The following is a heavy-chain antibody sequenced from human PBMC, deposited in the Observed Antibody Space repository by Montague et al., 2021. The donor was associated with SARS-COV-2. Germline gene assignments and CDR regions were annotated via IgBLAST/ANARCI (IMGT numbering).Heavy chain of an antibody. CDR2: INWDDDK. V-gene: IGHV2-70*11. D-gene: IGHD4-23*01. CDR3: ARVQTTVAYDY. Sequence: VKPTQTLTLTCTFSGFSLSTSGVGVGWIRQPPGKALEWLARINWDDDKYYSTSLKARLTISKDTSKNQVVLTMTNMDPVDTATYYCARVQTTVAYDYWGQGTLVTVSS. CDR1: GFSLSTSGVG. J-gene: IGHJ4*02.